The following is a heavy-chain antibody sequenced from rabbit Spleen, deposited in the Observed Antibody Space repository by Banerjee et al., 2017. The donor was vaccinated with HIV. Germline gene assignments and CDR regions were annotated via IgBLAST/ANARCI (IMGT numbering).Heavy chain of an antibody. J-gene: IGHJ4*01. CDR2: ISSSIT. CDR1: GFSLSNYA. D-gene: IGHD3-1*01. V-gene: IGHV1S69*01. CDR3: ARDLASVVGWNFNL. Sequence: QSLEESGGDLVKPGASLTLTCTASGFSLSNYAITWVRQAPGKGLEWIGIISSSITYYANWVNGRFSISRENAQNTVFLQMTSLTAADTATYFCARDLASVVGWNFNLWGPGTLVTVS.